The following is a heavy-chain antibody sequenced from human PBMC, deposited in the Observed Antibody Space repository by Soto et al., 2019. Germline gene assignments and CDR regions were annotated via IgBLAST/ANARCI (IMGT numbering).Heavy chain of an antibody. CDR3: ARESTVSYYYDSSGSKPGYFDY. J-gene: IGHJ4*02. CDR1: GGTFSSYA. CDR2: IIPIFGTA. D-gene: IGHD3-22*01. V-gene: IGHV1-69*13. Sequence: ASVKVSCKASGGTFSSYAISWVRQAPGQGLEWMGGIIPIFGTANYAQKFQGRVTITADESTSTAYMELSSLRSEDTAVYYCARESTVSYYYDSSGSKPGYFDYWGQGTLVTVSS.